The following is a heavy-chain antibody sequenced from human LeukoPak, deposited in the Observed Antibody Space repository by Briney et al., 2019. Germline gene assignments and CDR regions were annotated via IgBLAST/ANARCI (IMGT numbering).Heavy chain of an antibody. J-gene: IGHJ1*01. CDR2: IKSKSDGGTT. CDR3: TTGGGVYNYVSLH. Sequence: PGGSLRLSCVASVFTFSNAWMNWVRQAPGKGLEWGGRIKSKSDGGTTDYAAPVKGKFTISRDDSKNTLYLQMNSLKSEDTAVYYCTTGGGVYNYVSLHWGQGTLVTVSS. V-gene: IGHV3-15*01. D-gene: IGHD3-16*01. CDR1: VFTFSNAW.